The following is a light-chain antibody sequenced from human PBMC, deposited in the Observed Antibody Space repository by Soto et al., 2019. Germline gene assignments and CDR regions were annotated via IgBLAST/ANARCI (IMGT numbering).Light chain of an antibody. Sequence: EVVLTQSPGTLSLSPGARVTLSCRASQFVSSTYLAWYQQRPGQAPRLLIYGASSRATGIPDRFSGGGSETDFTLTISRRESEDSAVYYCQQYGISPFTFGGGTKVDIK. CDR1: QFVSSTY. CDR3: QQYGISPFT. J-gene: IGKJ4*01. CDR2: GAS. V-gene: IGKV3-20*01.